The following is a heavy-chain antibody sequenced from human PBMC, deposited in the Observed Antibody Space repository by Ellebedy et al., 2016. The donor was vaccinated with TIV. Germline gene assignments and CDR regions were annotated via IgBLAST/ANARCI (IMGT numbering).Heavy chain of an antibody. CDR2: ISYDGSNK. V-gene: IGHV3-30-3*01. CDR3: ARDFPRGVLWGYFDY. CDR1: GFTFSSYA. Sequence: GESLKISCAASGFTFSSYAMHWVRQAPGKGLEWVAVISYDGSNKYYADSVKGRFTISRDNSKNTLYLQMNSLRAEDTAVYYCARDFPRGVLWGYFDYWGQGTLVTVSS. J-gene: IGHJ4*02. D-gene: IGHD3-16*01.